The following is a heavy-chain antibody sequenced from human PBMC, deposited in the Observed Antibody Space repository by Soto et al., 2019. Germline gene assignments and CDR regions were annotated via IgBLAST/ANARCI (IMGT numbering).Heavy chain of an antibody. CDR2: ISGSGST. J-gene: IGHJ4*02. V-gene: IGHV4-30-4*01. Sequence: PSETLSLTCTVSGGSVSSGYNYWSWIRQSPGKGLEWIGYISGSGSTGYNPSLKNRLTMSVDRSKNQFTLRLTSATAADTAVYFCATESGYTYGYFDYWGQGTQVTVSS. CDR3: ATESGYTYGYFDY. D-gene: IGHD5-18*01. CDR1: GGSVSSGYNY.